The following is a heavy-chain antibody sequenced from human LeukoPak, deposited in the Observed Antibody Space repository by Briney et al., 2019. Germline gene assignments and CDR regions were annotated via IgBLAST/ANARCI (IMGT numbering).Heavy chain of an antibody. J-gene: IGHJ4*02. D-gene: IGHD6-19*01. V-gene: IGHV3-21*01. Sequence: PGGSLRLSCAASGFTFSSYSMNWVRQAPGKGLEWVSSISSSSSYIYYADSVKGRFTISRDNAKNSLYLQMNSLRAEDKAVYYCARESESSGWVKYFDYWGQGTLVTVSS. CDR3: ARESESSGWVKYFDY. CDR2: ISSSSSYI. CDR1: GFTFSSYS.